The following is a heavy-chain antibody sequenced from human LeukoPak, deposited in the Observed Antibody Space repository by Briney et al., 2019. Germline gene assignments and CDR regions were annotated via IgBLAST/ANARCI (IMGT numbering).Heavy chain of an antibody. D-gene: IGHD3-22*01. Sequence: GGSLRLSFAASGFIFNNYGLVWVRQAPGKGLEWVSAISNDGGGTTYADFVKGRFSVSRDNSKNTLFLQMNSLRAEDTALYYCAKGSSGYFFDLWGQGTLVTVSS. J-gene: IGHJ4*02. V-gene: IGHV3-23*01. CDR1: GFIFNNYG. CDR2: ISNDGGGT. CDR3: AKGSSGYFFDL.